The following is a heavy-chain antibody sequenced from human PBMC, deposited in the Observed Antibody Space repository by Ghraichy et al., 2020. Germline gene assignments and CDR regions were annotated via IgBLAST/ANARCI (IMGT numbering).Heavy chain of an antibody. J-gene: IGHJ6*03. CDR3: ARGGSYDFWSGYYPYYYYYYVDV. D-gene: IGHD3-3*01. CDR1: GGSISSYY. Sequence: SETLSLTCTVSGGSISSYYWSWIRQPPGKGLEWIGYIYYSGSTNYNPSLKSRVTISVNTSKNQFSLKLSSVTAADTAVYYCARGGSYDFWSGYYPYYYYYYVDVWGKGTTVTVSS. V-gene: IGHV4-59*01. CDR2: IYYSGST.